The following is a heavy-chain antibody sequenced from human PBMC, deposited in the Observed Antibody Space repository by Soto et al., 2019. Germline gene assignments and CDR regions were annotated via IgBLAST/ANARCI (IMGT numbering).Heavy chain of an antibody. Sequence: QVQLQQWGAGLLKPSETLSLTCAVYGGSFSNYYWSWIRQPPGKGLEWIGEINQSGRTNCNPSLKSRVTISIDTPKNQFSMKLSSVTAADTAVYYCARASNKRGNSYGPDFWGQGTLVTVSS. CDR1: GGSFSNYY. V-gene: IGHV4-34*01. CDR3: ARASNKRGNSYGPDF. CDR2: INQSGRT. J-gene: IGHJ4*02. D-gene: IGHD5-18*01.